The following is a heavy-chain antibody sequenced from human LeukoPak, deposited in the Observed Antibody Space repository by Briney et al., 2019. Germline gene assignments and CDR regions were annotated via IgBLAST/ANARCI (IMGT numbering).Heavy chain of an antibody. Sequence: ASVKVSCKASGYTFTSYGISWVRQAPGQGLEWMGWISAYNGNTNYARKLQGRVTMTTDTSTSTAYMELRSLRSDDTAVYYCARDVGIAARPYWFDPWGQGTLVTVSS. J-gene: IGHJ5*02. V-gene: IGHV1-18*01. CDR2: ISAYNGNT. D-gene: IGHD6-6*01. CDR1: GYTFTSYG. CDR3: ARDVGIAARPYWFDP.